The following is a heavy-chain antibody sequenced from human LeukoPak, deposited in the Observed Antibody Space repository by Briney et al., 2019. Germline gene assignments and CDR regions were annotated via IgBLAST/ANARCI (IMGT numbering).Heavy chain of an antibody. CDR2: IYYSGST. V-gene: IGHV4-39*07. CDR3: ARVSGRAMYYFDY. D-gene: IGHD1-26*01. J-gene: IGHJ4*02. CDR1: GGSISTYY. Sequence: SETLSLTCTVSGGSISTYYCSWIRQPPGKGLEWIGSIYYSGSTYYNPSLKSRVTISVDTSKNQFSLKLSSVTAADTAVYYCARVSGRAMYYFDYWGQGTLVTVSS.